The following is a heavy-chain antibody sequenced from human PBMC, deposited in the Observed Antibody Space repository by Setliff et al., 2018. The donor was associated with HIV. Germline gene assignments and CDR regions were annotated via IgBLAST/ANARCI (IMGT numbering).Heavy chain of an antibody. Sequence: PSETLSLTCTVSGGSISSYYWSWIRQPAGKGLEWIGRIYASGRTNYNPSLKSRVTLSVDTSKNQFSLKVTSVTAADTAVYYCAREIQFSATTYYYYYMDDWVRGTTVTVSS. V-gene: IGHV4-4*07. CDR1: GGSISSYY. J-gene: IGHJ6*03. CDR3: AREIQFSATTYYYYYMDD. CDR2: IYASGRT. D-gene: IGHD5-18*01.